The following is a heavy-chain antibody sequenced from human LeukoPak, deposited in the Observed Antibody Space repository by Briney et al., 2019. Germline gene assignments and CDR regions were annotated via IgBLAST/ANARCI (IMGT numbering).Heavy chain of an antibody. D-gene: IGHD6-13*01. CDR2: INPNSGGT. V-gene: IGHV1-2*02. CDR3: ARGGVRTAASSLGY. Sequence: ASVKVSCKACGYTFSDYYLHWVRQAPGQGLEWMGWINPNSGGTNFAQKFRGRVTMTRDTSITTAYMELTRLKSDDTAVYYCARGGVRTAASSLGYWGQGTLVTVSS. CDR1: GYTFSDYY. J-gene: IGHJ4*01.